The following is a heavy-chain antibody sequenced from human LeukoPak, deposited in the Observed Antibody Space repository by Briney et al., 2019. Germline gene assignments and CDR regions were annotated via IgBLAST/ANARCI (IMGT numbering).Heavy chain of an antibody. CDR1: GGSISSGGYS. J-gene: IGHJ4*02. D-gene: IGHD5-12*01. CDR3: ARLVRWLRSLHFDY. Sequence: SETLSLTCAVSGGSISSGGYSWSWIRQPPGKGLEWIGYIYHSKSTYYNPSLKHRVTISVDISKNQFSLKLSSVTAADTAVYYCARLVRWLRSLHFDYWGQGTLVIVTS. CDR2: IYHSKST. V-gene: IGHV4-30-2*01.